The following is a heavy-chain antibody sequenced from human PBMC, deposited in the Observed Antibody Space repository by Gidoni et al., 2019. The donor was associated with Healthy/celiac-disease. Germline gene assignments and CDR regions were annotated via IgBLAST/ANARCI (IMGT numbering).Heavy chain of an antibody. CDR1: GFTVSSNY. V-gene: IGHV3-53*02. J-gene: IGHJ4*02. CDR2: IYSGGST. Sequence: EVQLVETGGGLIQPGGSLRLSCPASGFTVSSNYMSWVRQAPGKGLEWVSVIYSGGSTYYADSVKGRFTISRDNSKNTLYLQMNSLRAEDTAVYYCARAGYGDYASFDYWGQGTLVTVSS. D-gene: IGHD4-17*01. CDR3: ARAGYGDYASFDY.